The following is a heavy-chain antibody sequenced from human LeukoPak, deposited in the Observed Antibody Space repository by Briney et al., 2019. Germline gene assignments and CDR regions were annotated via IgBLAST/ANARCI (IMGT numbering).Heavy chain of an antibody. J-gene: IGHJ5*02. D-gene: IGHD7-27*01. CDR3: ARARLGIYWFDP. CDR1: GYTFTGYY. CDR2: INPNSGGT. Sequence: ASVKVSCKASGYTFTGYYMHWVRQAPGQGLEWMGWINPNSGGTNYAQKFQGRVTMTRDTSISTAYMELSRLRSDDTAVYYCARARLGIYWFDPWGQGTLVTVSS. V-gene: IGHV1-2*02.